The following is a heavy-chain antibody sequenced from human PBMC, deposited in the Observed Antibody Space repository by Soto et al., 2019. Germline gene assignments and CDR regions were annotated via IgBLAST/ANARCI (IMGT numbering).Heavy chain of an antibody. J-gene: IGHJ6*03. Sequence: SETLCLTCAVEGGSCGGYYWSWIRQPPGKGLEWIGEINHSGSTNYNPSLKSRVTISVDTSKNQFSLKLSSVTAADTAVYYCARVGAMVRGVIHPNSMDVWGKGTTVTVSS. CDR3: ARVGAMVRGVIHPNSMDV. CDR1: GGSCGGYY. V-gene: IGHV4-34*01. D-gene: IGHD3-10*01. CDR2: INHSGST.